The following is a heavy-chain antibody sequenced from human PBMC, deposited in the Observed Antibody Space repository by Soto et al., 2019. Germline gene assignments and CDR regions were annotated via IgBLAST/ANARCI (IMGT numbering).Heavy chain of an antibody. Sequence: EVQLVESGGGLVKPGGSLRLSCAASGFTFSSYSMNWVRQAPGKGLEWVSSISSSSSYIYYADSVKGRFTISRDNAKNSLYLQMNSLRAEDTAVYYCARGTHHYDFWSGYPRDDAFDIWGQGTMVTVSS. CDR2: ISSSSSYI. D-gene: IGHD3-3*01. CDR1: GFTFSSYS. J-gene: IGHJ3*02. V-gene: IGHV3-21*01. CDR3: ARGTHHYDFWSGYPRDDAFDI.